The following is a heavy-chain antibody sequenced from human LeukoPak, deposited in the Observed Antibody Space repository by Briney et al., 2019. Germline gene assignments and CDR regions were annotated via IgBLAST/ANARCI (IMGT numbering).Heavy chain of an antibody. V-gene: IGHV3-23*01. CDR1: GFTFSSYG. CDR2: ISGSGGST. Sequence: GGSLRLSCAASGFTFSSYGMSWVRQAPGKGLEWVSAISGSGGSTYYADSVKGRFTISRDNSKNTLYLQMNSLRAEDTAVYYCAKDGTDTAMVPIDYWGQGTLVTVSS. D-gene: IGHD5-18*01. J-gene: IGHJ4*02. CDR3: AKDGTDTAMVPIDY.